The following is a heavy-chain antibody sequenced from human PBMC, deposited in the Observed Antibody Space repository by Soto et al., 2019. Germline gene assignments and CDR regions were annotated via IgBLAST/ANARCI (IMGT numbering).Heavy chain of an antibody. CDR2: ISNSGDT. V-gene: IGHV3-23*01. CDR3: TKPKYRGVVVNV. CDR1: GFTFSSYA. Sequence: VQLLESGGALVQPGGSLRLSCAASGFTFSSYAIYWVRQAPGKVLEWVSTISNSGDTYYADSVEGRFTISRDNSKDTLYLQMNSLRAEDTAVYYCTKPKYRGVVVNVWGQGTTVTVSS. D-gene: IGHD3-10*01. J-gene: IGHJ6*02.